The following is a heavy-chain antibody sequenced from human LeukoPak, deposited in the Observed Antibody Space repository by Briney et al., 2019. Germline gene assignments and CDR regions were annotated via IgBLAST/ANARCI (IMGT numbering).Heavy chain of an antibody. J-gene: IGHJ4*02. V-gene: IGHV4-31*03. CDR1: GGSISSGGYY. CDR2: IYYSGST. Sequence: PSQTLSLTCTVSGGSISSGGYYWSWIRQHPGKGLEWIGYIYYSGSTYYNPSLKSRVTISVDTSKNQFSLNLSSVTAADTAVYYCAREWDDSSGYLSVDYWGQGTLVTVSS. CDR3: AREWDDSSGYLSVDY. D-gene: IGHD3-22*01.